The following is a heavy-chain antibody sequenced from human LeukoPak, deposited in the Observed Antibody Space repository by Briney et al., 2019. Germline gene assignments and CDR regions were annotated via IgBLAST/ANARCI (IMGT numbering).Heavy chain of an antibody. CDR1: GFTFSSYW. J-gene: IGHJ4*02. D-gene: IGHD3-22*01. Sequence: GGSLRHSCAASGFTFSSYWMSWVCQAPGKGLEWGANIKQDGSEKYHVDSVKGRFTISRDNAKNSLYLQMNSLRAEDTAVYYCARDRRYYEYFEYWGQGTLVTVSS. CDR3: ARDRRYYEYFEY. V-gene: IGHV3-7*04. CDR2: IKQDGSEK.